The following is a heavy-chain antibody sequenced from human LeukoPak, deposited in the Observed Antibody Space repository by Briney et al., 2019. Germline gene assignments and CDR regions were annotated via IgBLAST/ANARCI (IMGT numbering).Heavy chain of an antibody. CDR2: IYYSGST. Sequence: PSETLSLTCTVSGDSISSYYWSWIRQPPGKGLEWIGYIYYSGSTNYNPSLKSRVTMSVDTSKNQFSLKLSSVTAADTAVYYCARPIVVVPLRAFDIWGQGTMVTVSS. V-gene: IGHV4-59*12. CDR3: ARPIVVVPLRAFDI. D-gene: IGHD2-21*01. J-gene: IGHJ3*02. CDR1: GDSISSYY.